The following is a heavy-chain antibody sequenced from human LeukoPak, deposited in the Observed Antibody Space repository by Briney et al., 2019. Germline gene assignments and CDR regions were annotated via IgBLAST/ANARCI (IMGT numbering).Heavy chain of an antibody. CDR3: ARVACSSTSCTWYFDY. J-gene: IGHJ4*02. CDR1: GFTFSSYS. CDR2: ISSSSSTI. V-gene: IGHV3-48*01. D-gene: IGHD2-2*01. Sequence: GGSLRLSCAASGFTFSSYSMNWVRQAPGKGLEWVSYISSSSSTIYYADSVKGRFTIPRDNAKNSLYLQMNSLRAEDTAVYYCARVACSSTSCTWYFDYWGQGTLVTVSS.